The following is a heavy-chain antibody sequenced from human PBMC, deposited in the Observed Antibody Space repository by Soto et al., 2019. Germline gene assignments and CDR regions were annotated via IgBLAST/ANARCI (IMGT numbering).Heavy chain of an antibody. D-gene: IGHD2-15*01. CDR2: IIPIFGTA. V-gene: IGHV1-69*01. Sequence: QVQLVQSGAEVKKPGSSVKVSCTASGGTFSSYAISWVRQAPGQGLEWMGGIIPIFGTANYAQKFQGRVTITADESTSTAYMELSRLRSEDTAVYYCASVYCSGGSCYSDWFDPWGQGTLVTVSS. CDR3: ASVYCSGGSCYSDWFDP. CDR1: GGTFSSYA. J-gene: IGHJ5*02.